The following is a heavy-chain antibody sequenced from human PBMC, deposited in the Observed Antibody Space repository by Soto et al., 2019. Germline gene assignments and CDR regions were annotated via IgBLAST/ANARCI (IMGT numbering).Heavy chain of an antibody. CDR2: ISYDGSNG. D-gene: IGHD3-22*01. CDR1: GFSLSSYA. Sequence: PGGSLRLSCAASGFSLSSYAIHWVRQAPGKGLEWEAVISYDGSNGHYADSVKGRFTICRDNFKNTVFLEINSLRVEDTAVYYCAQNAPAMLVVPNGCFDYWGQGTPVAVSS. J-gene: IGHJ4*02. CDR3: AQNAPAMLVVPNGCFDY. V-gene: IGHV3-30*03.